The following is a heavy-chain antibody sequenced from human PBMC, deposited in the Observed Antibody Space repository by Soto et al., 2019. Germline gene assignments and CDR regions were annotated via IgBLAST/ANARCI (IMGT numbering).Heavy chain of an antibody. CDR3: ARLGGVATVKD. V-gene: IGHV4-59*01. CDR2: IYYRGST. J-gene: IGHJ4*02. CDR1: GGSLSGYY. D-gene: IGHD5-12*01. Sequence: VQLQESGPGLVKPSETLSLTCTVSGGSLSGYYWSWIRQPPGKGLEWVGYIYYRGSTNYNPSLKSRATISVDTSKNQFSLKLSSVTAADTAVYYCARLGGVATVKDWGQGTLVTVSS.